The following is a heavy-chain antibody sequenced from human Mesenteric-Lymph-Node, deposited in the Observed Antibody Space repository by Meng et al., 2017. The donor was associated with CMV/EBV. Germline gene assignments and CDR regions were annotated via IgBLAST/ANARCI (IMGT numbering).Heavy chain of an antibody. CDR3: ARDLPHATYYDFWSGYYSSYYGMDV. CDR2: ISWNSGAV. V-gene: IGHV3-9*01. Sequence: GGSLRLSCAASGFTFGDYGMHWVRQVPGKGLEWVSGISWNSGAVGYVDSVKGRFTISRDNAKNSLYLQMNSLRAEDTAVYYCARDLPHATYYDFWSGYYSSYYGMDVWGQGTTVTVSS. CDR1: GFTFGDYG. D-gene: IGHD3-3*01. J-gene: IGHJ6*02.